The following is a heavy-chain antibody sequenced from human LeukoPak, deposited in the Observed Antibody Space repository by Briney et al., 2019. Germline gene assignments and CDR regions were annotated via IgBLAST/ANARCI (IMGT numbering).Heavy chain of an antibody. CDR2: ISAYNGNT. CDR1: GYTFTSYG. V-gene: IGHV1-18*04. D-gene: IGHD3/OR15-3a*01. CDR3: ARDRDWLSNDAFDI. Sequence: ASVKVSCKASGYTFTSYGMSWVRQAPGQGLEWMGWISAYNGNTNYAQKLQGRVTMTTDTSTSTAYMELRSLRFEDTAVYYCARDRDWLSNDAFDIWGQGTMVTVSS. J-gene: IGHJ3*02.